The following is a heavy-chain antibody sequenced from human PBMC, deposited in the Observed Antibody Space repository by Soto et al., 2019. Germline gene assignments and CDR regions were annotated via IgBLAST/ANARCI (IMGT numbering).Heavy chain of an antibody. D-gene: IGHD2-8*01. J-gene: IGHJ5*02. CDR2: INAGNGNT. CDR1: GYTFTSYA. Sequence: ASVKVSCKASGYTFTSYAMHWVRQAPGQRLEWMGWINAGNGNTKYSQKFQGRVTITRDTSASTAYMELSSLRSEDTAVYYCAIIMVYAKPNWFDPWGQGTLVTVSS. CDR3: AIIMVYAKPNWFDP. V-gene: IGHV1-3*01.